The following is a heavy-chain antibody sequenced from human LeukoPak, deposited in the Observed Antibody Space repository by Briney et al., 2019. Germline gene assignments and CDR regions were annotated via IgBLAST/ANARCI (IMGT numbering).Heavy chain of an antibody. J-gene: IGHJ4*02. V-gene: IGHV3-48*02. CDR1: GFTFTSHS. CDR2: IGTGSNTI. D-gene: IGHD2-8*02. Sequence: GGSLRLSCTASGFTFTSHSMNWVRQAPGKGLEWVSYIGTGSNTIYYADSVKGRFTISRDNAKKSLYLQMSSLRDDDTAVYFCARGRVPVVSHFDYWGQGTLVTVSS. CDR3: ARGRVPVVSHFDY.